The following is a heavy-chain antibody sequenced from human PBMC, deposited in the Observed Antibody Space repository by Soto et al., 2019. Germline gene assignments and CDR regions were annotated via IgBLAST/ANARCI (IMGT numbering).Heavy chain of an antibody. D-gene: IGHD2-8*01. Sequence: PGGSLRLSCAASGFTFSSYGMHWVRQAPGKELEWVAVISYDGSNKYYADSVKGRFTISRDNSKNTLYLQMNSLRAEDTAVYYCAKVRMVYAILSPFFDYWGQGTLVTVSS. CDR1: GFTFSSYG. CDR3: AKVRMVYAILSPFFDY. CDR2: ISYDGSNK. V-gene: IGHV3-30*18. J-gene: IGHJ4*02.